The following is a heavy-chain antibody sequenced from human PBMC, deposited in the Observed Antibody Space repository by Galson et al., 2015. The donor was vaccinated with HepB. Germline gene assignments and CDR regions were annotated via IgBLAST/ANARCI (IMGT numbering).Heavy chain of an antibody. CDR2: IKQDGSEK. V-gene: IGHV3-7*01. CDR3: YAGHYFDS. Sequence: SLRLSCAASGLVISRSWMSWVRQAPGKGLEWVANIKQDGSEKYYVDSVKGRFTISRDNAKNSLYLQMNSLRAEDTAVYYCYAGHYFDSWGQGTLVTVSS. CDR1: GLVISRSW. D-gene: IGHD1-14*01. J-gene: IGHJ4*02.